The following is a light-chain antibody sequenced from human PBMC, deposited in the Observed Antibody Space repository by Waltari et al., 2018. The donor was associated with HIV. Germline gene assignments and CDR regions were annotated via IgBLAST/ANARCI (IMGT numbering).Light chain of an antibody. J-gene: IGKJ2*01. CDR2: KAS. V-gene: IGKV1-5*03. CDR1: QSISAW. Sequence: DIQMTQSPSPLSASVADRVSITCRASQSISAWLAWYQQKPGKAPKLLIHKASSLQSGVPSRFSGSGSGTEFTLTISSLQPDDFATYYCQQYNSYSTFGQGTKLEIK. CDR3: QQYNSYST.